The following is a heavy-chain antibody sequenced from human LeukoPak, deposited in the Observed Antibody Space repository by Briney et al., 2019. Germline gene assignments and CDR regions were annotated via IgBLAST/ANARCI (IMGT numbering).Heavy chain of an antibody. CDR3: ARVNWGGFDI. Sequence: SETLSLTCFVSGGSISSHYWTWIRQPPGKGLECSGGIFYTGSTTYSPSLKSRATISIETSKNQISLKLRSVTAADTAVYFCARVNWGGFDIWGQGTLATVSS. D-gene: IGHD7-27*01. V-gene: IGHV4-59*11. J-gene: IGHJ3*02. CDR2: IFYTGST. CDR1: GGSISSHY.